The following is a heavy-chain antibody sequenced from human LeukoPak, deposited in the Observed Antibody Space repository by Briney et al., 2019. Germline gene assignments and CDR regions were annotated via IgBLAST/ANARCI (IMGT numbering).Heavy chain of an antibody. CDR3: ARTTEGYCSSASCFGFSYSYYMDV. Sequence: SSETLSLTCTVSGGSISSYYWSWIRQPPGKGLEWIGYIYYSGSTNYNPSLKSRVTISVDTSKNQFSLKLSSVIAADTAVYYCARTTEGYCSSASCFGFSYSYYMDVWGKGTTVTVSS. D-gene: IGHD2-2*01. CDR2: IYYSGST. V-gene: IGHV4-59*01. J-gene: IGHJ6*03. CDR1: GGSISSYY.